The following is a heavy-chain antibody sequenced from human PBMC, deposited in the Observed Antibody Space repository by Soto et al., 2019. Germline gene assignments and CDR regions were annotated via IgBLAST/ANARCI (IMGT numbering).Heavy chain of an antibody. D-gene: IGHD3-22*01. J-gene: IGHJ6*02. CDR3: ARGDDSSGYYYYYYGMDV. CDR1: GYTFTGYY. V-gene: IGHV1-2*04. Sequence: ASVKVSCKASGYTFTGYYMHWVRQPPGQGLEWMGWINPNSGGTNYAQKFQGWVTMTRDTSISTAYMELSRLRSDDTAVYYCARGDDSSGYYYYYYGMDVWGQGTTVTVSS. CDR2: INPNSGGT.